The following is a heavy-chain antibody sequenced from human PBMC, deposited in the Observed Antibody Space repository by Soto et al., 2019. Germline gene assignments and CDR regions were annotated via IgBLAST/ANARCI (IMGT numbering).Heavy chain of an antibody. Sequence: ASVKVSCKASGYTFTSYGISWVRQAPGQGLEWMGWISAYNGNTNYAQKLQGRVTMTTDTSTSTAYMELRSLRSDDTAVYYCARDGLGYCSSTSCQEHYYYYYYMDVWGKGTTVTVSS. CDR2: ISAYNGNT. J-gene: IGHJ6*03. D-gene: IGHD2-2*01. V-gene: IGHV1-18*01. CDR3: ARDGLGYCSSTSCQEHYYYYYYMDV. CDR1: GYTFTSYG.